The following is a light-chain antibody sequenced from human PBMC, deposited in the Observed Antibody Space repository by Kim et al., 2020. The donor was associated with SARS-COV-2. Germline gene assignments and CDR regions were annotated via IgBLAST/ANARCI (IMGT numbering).Light chain of an antibody. CDR2: DVS. CDR3: SSYTSSSTVV. CDR1: SSDIGGYNN. Sequence: ESITISYTGTSSDIGGYNNVSWYKEQPGKAPKLMIYDVSDRPSGVSTRLSGSKTGKTGSLTNSGLQAEDEADYYCSSYTSSSTVVFGGGTQLTVL. J-gene: IGLJ2*01. V-gene: IGLV2-14*03.